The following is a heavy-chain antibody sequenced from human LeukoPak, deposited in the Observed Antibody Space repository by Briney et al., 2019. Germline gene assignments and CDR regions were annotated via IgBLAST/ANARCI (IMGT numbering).Heavy chain of an antibody. CDR2: INPSGGST. V-gene: IGHV1-46*01. J-gene: IGHJ3*02. D-gene: IGHD1-26*01. Sequence: GASVKVSCKASGYTFTSYCMHWVRQAPGQGLEWMGIINPSGGSTSYAQKFQGRVTMTRDTSTSTVYMELSSLRSEDTAVYYCARGEMGPAEWGDAFDIWGQGTMVTVSS. CDR3: ARGEMGPAEWGDAFDI. CDR1: GYTFTSYC.